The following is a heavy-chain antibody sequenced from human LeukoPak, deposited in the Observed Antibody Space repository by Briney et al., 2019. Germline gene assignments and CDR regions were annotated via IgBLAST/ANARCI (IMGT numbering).Heavy chain of an antibody. Sequence: GGSLRLSSAASGFTFSSYGMHWVRQAPGKGLEWVAVIWYDGSNKYYADSVKGRFTISRDNSKNTLYLQLNSLRAEDTAVYYCAKDAVFWSGWYLVYYYYYMDVWGKGTPVTVSS. V-gene: IGHV3-33*06. D-gene: IGHD3-3*01. CDR2: IWYDGSNK. CDR1: GFTFSSYG. CDR3: AKDAVFWSGWYLVYYYYYMDV. J-gene: IGHJ6*03.